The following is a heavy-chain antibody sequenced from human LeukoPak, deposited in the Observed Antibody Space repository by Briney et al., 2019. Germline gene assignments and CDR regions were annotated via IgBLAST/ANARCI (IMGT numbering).Heavy chain of an antibody. Sequence: GRSLRLSCAASGISFNNYWMHWIRQAPGKGLVWVSRVNSDGSSTVYADSVRGRFTISRDNASTTVYLQMSSLRLDDTATYYCATGLGHYYDYWRQGSLVTVPS. CDR3: ATGLGHYYDY. D-gene: IGHD3-22*01. V-gene: IGHV3-74*01. CDR1: GISFNNYW. CDR2: VNSDGSST. J-gene: IGHJ4*02.